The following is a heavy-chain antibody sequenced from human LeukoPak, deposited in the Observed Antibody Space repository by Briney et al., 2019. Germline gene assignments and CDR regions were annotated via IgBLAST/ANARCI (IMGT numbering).Heavy chain of an antibody. CDR3: ARWTVDGRFFDY. CDR1: GFTFSNYW. V-gene: IGHV3-7*03. J-gene: IGHJ4*02. CDR2: VKQDGSEQ. D-gene: IGHD5-12*01. Sequence: GGSLRLSCAASGFTFSNYWMTWVRQAPGKELEWVANVKQDGSEQYYVDSVKGRFTISRDNAKNSLYLQMNSLRAEDTAVYYCARWTVDGRFFDYWGQGTLVTVSS.